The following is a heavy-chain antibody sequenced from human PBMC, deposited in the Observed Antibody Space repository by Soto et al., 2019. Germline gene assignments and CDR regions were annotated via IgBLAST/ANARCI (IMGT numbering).Heavy chain of an antibody. V-gene: IGHV3-30*18. CDR1: GFSFSGYG. J-gene: IGHJ6*03. D-gene: IGHD6-6*01. Sequence: QVHLVESGGAVVQPGGSLRLSCAASGFSFSGYGMHWVRQAPGKGLVWVAVLPYDGSYRYHADSVRGRFTISRDNSKNTLYLHMNSLRAEDTAVYYCAKDYSSSSGGYYYYMDVWGKGTTVTVSS. CDR3: AKDYSSSSGGYYYYMDV. CDR2: LPYDGSYR.